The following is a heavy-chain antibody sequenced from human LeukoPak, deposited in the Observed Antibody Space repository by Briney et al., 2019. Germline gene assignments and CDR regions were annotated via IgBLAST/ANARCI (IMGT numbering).Heavy chain of an antibody. CDR2: INHSGST. Sequence: SETPSLTCSVSGDPISGYSDYTNYKWTWIRQPPGKGLEWIGEINHSGSTNYNPSLKSRVTISVDTSKNQFSLKLSSVTAADTAVYYCARGIQLWFNYYMDVWGKGTTVTVSS. D-gene: IGHD5-18*01. J-gene: IGHJ6*03. CDR1: GDPISGYSDYTNYK. V-gene: IGHV4-34*01. CDR3: ARGIQLWFNYYMDV.